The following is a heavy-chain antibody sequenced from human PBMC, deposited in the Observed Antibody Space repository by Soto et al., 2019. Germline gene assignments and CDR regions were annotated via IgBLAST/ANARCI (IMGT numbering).Heavy chain of an antibody. CDR2: TYYRSKWYN. CDR1: GDSVSSSSSA. J-gene: IGHJ6*02. V-gene: IGHV6-1*01. CDR3: ARDGLTPIYYYYGMDV. D-gene: IGHD3-9*01. Sequence: SQTLALPCGISGDSVSSSSSACNFIRQSPSRGLEWLGRTYYRSKWYNDYAVSVKSRITINPDTSKNQFSLQLNSVTPEDTAVYYCARDGLTPIYYYYGMDVWGQGTTVTVSS.